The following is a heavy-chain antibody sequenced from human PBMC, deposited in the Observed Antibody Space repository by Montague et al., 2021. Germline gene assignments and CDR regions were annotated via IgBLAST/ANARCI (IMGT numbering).Heavy chain of an antibody. Sequence: SETLSLTCTVSGGSISSASYYWGWIRQPPGKGLEFIGVIYYNGTTYHNPSLKSRVTVSMDTSKNQFSLNLSSVTAADTAVYYCARSLYCRGGSCYSGFDPWGQGTLVTASS. CDR1: GGSISSASYY. CDR3: ARSLYCRGGSCYSGFDP. CDR2: IYYNGTT. J-gene: IGHJ5*02. D-gene: IGHD2-15*01. V-gene: IGHV4-39*01.